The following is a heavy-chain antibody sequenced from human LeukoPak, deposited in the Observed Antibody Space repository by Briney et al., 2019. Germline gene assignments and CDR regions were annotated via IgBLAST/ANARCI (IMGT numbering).Heavy chain of an antibody. CDR1: VVTLSSYA. CDR2: ISGSGVST. V-gene: IGHV3-23*01. D-gene: IGHD3-9*01. CDR3: AKAGRYFGLFDY. Sequence: GGSLRLSCAASVVTLSSYAMSCVRQAPGKGLEWVSAISGSGVSTYYADSVRGRVTISRDNSKSTLYLQMNSLRAEDTAVYYCAKAGRYFGLFDYWGQGTLVTVSS. J-gene: IGHJ4*02.